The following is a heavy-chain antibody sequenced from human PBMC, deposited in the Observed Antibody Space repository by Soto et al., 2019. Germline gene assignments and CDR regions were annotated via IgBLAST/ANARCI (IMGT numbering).Heavy chain of an antibody. CDR3: ARVKGRSYYDGDAFDI. D-gene: IGHD3-22*01. CDR2: IYYSGST. J-gene: IGHJ3*02. Sequence: SETLSLTCTVSGGSISSYYWSWIRQPPGKGLEWIGYIYYSGSTNYNPSLKSRVTISVDTSKNQFSLKLSSVTAADTAVYYCARVKGRSYYDGDAFDIWGQGTMVT. CDR1: GGSISSYY. V-gene: IGHV4-59*01.